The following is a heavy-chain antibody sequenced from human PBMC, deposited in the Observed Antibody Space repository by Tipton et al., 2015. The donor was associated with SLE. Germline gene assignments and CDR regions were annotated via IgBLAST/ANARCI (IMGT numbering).Heavy chain of an antibody. V-gene: IGHV4-31*03. CDR1: GGAISLSSHS. Sequence: TLSLPCTVSGGAISLSSHSWGWIRQPPGKGLEWIGYMSSNSGSTYYNPSLKSRVFISVDKSMNQFSLKLTSVTAADTALYYCARDLGIVVAGYMDVWGKGTTVTVSS. CDR3: ARDLGIVVAGYMDV. J-gene: IGHJ6*03. CDR2: MSSNSGST. D-gene: IGHD2-2*01.